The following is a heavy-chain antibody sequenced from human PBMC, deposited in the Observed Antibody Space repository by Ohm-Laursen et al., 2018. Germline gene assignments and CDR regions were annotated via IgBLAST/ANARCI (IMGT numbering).Heavy chain of an antibody. CDR2: INPNSGGT. Sequence: ASVKVSCKASGYTFTSYDINWVRQAPGQGLEWMGWINPNSGGTNYAQKFQGRVTMTRDTSISTAYMGLSRLRSDDTAVYYCARVAYSAGPFDYWGQGTLVTVSS. CDR3: ARVAYSAGPFDY. CDR1: GYTFTSYD. D-gene: IGHD2-15*01. V-gene: IGHV1-2*02. J-gene: IGHJ4*02.